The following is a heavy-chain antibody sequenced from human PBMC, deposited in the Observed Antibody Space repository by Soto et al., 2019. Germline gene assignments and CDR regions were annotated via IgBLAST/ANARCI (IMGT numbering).Heavy chain of an antibody. CDR1: GFTFSSYG. D-gene: IGHD3-10*01. CDR3: ARETTYYYGSGSYYNNWFAP. Sequence: QVQLVESGGGVVQPGRSLRLSCAASGFTFSSYGMHWVRQAPGKGLEWVAVIWYDGSNKYYADSVKGRFTISRDNSKNTLYLQMNSLRAEDTAVYYCARETTYYYGSGSYYNNWFAPWGQGTLVTVSS. CDR2: IWYDGSNK. J-gene: IGHJ5*02. V-gene: IGHV3-33*01.